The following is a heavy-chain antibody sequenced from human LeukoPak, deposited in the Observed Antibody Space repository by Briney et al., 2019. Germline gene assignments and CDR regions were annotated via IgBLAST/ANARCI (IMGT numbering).Heavy chain of an antibody. V-gene: IGHV3-74*01. D-gene: IGHD2-15*01. CDR2: INRDGSST. Sequence: QAGGSLRLSCAASGVIFSNYWMHWVRHAPGKGLVWVSRINRDGSSTSYADSVKGRFTISRDSSKNTLYLRMNSLRAGDAAVYYCAKAPVTTCSGAYCYPFDYWSQGTLVTVSS. J-gene: IGHJ4*02. CDR1: GVIFSNYW. CDR3: AKAPVTTCSGAYCYPFDY.